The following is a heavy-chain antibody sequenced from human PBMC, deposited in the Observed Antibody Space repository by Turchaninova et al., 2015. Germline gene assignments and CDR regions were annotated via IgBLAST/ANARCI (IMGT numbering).Heavy chain of an antibody. CDR3: AHRPRGGAFDI. V-gene: IGHV2-5*02. Sequence: QITLTESRPTLVTPTQTPTLTCTFSGFSLNTYGGGVGWIRQPPGKALEWLALIYWDDDKPYSPSLKSMLTISKDTSTNQVVLTMTNMDPVDTATYYCAHRPRGGAFDIWGQGTMVTVSS. D-gene: IGHD3-16*01. CDR1: GFSLNTYGGG. J-gene: IGHJ3*02. CDR2: IYWDDDK.